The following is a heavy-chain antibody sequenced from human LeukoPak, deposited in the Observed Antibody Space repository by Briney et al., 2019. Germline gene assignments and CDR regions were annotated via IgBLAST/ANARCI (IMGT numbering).Heavy chain of an antibody. D-gene: IGHD5-24*01. Sequence: ASVKVSCKASGYTFTGYYMHWVRQAPGQGLEWMGWINPNSGGTNYAQKFQGRVTMTRDTSISTAYMELSRLRSDDTAVYYCARGRWLQLNVGYFDYWGQGTLVTVSS. CDR2: INPNSGGT. CDR1: GYTFTGYY. V-gene: IGHV1-2*02. CDR3: ARGRWLQLNVGYFDY. J-gene: IGHJ4*02.